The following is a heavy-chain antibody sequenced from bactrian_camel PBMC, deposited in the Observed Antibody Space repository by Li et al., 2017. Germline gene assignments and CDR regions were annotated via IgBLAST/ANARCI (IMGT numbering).Heavy chain of an antibody. CDR1: EYIESTTC. J-gene: IGHJ4*01. V-gene: IGHV3S53*01. CDR3: NVGLCGTWPPGQDNY. Sequence: HVQLVESGEGSVQAGGSLRLSCAASEYIESTTCMGWFRQAPGKEREGVAAIYPNGVTWYDDSVKGRFTFAQDNAENANAVSLEMNSLKPEDTATYFCNVGLCGTWPPGQDNYWGHGTQVTVS. CDR2: IYPNGVT. D-gene: IGHD2*01.